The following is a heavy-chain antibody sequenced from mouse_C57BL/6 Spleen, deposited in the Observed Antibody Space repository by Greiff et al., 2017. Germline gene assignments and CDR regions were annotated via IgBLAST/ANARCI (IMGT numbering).Heavy chain of an antibody. CDR1: GYTFTDYN. J-gene: IGHJ2*01. D-gene: IGHD2-4*01. V-gene: IGHV1-22*01. CDR2: INPNNGGT. CDR3: ARRYDYGTRYYFDY. Sequence: EVQLQQSGPELVKPGASVKMSCKASGYTFTDYNMHWVKQSHGKSLEWIGYINPNNGGTSYNQKFKGKATLTVNKSSSTAYMERRSLTSEDSAVYYCARRYDYGTRYYFDYWGQGTTLTVSS.